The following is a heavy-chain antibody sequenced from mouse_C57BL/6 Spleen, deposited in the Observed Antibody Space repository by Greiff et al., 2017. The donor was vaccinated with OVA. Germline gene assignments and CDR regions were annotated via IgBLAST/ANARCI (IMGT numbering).Heavy chain of an antibody. CDR3: ARTYGSSFYWYFDV. CDR2: IDPNSGGT. D-gene: IGHD1-1*01. CDR1: GYTFTSYW. J-gene: IGHJ1*03. V-gene: IGHV1-72*01. Sequence: QVQLKQPGAELVKPGASVKLSCKASGYTFTSYWMHWVKQRPGRGLEWIGRIDPNSGGTKYNEKFKSKATLTVDKPSSTAYMQLSSLTSEDSAVYDCARTYGSSFYWYFDVWGTGTTVTVSS.